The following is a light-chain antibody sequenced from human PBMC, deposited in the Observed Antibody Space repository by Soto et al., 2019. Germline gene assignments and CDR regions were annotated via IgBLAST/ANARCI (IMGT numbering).Light chain of an antibody. J-gene: IGKJ3*01. CDR1: QSLSRN. V-gene: IGKV3-15*01. CDR2: GAS. CDR3: QQYNDWPPAFT. Sequence: EIELTQSPGTLSLSLGERVTLSCRASQSLSRNLAWYQQKPGQAPRLLIYGASTRASGVPARFSGSGSGTEFTLPISSLQSEDFALYYCQQYNDWPPAFTFGPGTKVDL.